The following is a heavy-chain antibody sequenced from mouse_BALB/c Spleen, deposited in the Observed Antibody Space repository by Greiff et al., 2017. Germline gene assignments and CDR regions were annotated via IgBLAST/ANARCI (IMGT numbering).Heavy chain of an antibody. CDR2: IDPANGNT. CDR3: ARASPGDYFDY. V-gene: IGHV14-3*02. Sequence: VHVKQSGAELVKPGASVKLSCTASGFNIKDTYMHWVKQRPEQGLEWIGRIDPANGNTKYDPKFQGKATITADTSSNTAYLQLSSLTSEDTAVYYCARASPGDYFDYWGQGTTLTVSS. J-gene: IGHJ2*01. CDR1: GFNIKDTY.